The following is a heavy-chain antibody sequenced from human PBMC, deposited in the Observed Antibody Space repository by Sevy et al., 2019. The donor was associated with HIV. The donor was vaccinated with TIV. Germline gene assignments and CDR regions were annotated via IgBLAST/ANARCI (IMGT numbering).Heavy chain of an antibody. CDR2: IIPIFGTA. V-gene: IGHV1-69*06. CDR1: GGTFSSYA. CDR3: ARGLAAAGTQYYYYYYMDV. D-gene: IGHD6-13*01. J-gene: IGHJ6*03. Sequence: SVKVSCKASGGTFSSYAISWVRQAPGQGLEWMGGIIPIFGTANYAQKFQGRVTITADKSTSTAYMELSSLRSEDTAVFYCARGLAAAGTQYYYYYYMDVWGKGTTVTVSS.